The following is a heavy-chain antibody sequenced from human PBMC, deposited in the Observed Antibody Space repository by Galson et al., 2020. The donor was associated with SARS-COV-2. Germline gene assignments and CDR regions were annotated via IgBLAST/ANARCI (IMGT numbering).Heavy chain of an antibody. CDR2: IKQDGSEK. CDR1: GFTFSSFW. J-gene: IGHJ5*02. D-gene: IGHD3-3*01. V-gene: IGHV3-7*03. CDR3: ARVGDDFWSGYGWFDP. Sequence: ESLKISCAAFGFTFSSFWMSWVRQAPGKGLEWVVIIKQDGSEKYYVDSVKGRFTISRDHAKNSLYLQMNSLRAEDTAVYYCARVGDDFWSGYGWFDPWGQGTLVNVSS.